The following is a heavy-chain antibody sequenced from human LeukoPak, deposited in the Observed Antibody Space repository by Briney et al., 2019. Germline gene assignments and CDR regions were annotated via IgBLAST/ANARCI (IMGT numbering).Heavy chain of an antibody. CDR3: ARWAGLLFDY. Sequence: PSETLSLTCTVSGGSISSYYWSWIRQPPGKGLEWIGYIYYSGSTNYNPSLKSRVTISVDTSKNQLSLKLSSVTAADTAVYYCARWAGLLFDYWGQGTLVTVSS. CDR2: IYYSGST. J-gene: IGHJ4*02. V-gene: IGHV4-59*01. CDR1: GGSISSYY. D-gene: IGHD6-19*01.